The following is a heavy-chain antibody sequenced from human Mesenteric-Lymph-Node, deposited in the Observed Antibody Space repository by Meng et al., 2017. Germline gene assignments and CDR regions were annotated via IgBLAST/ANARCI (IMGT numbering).Heavy chain of an antibody. CDR1: GGSFSGYY. J-gene: IGHJ3*02. Sequence: GSLRLSCAVYGGSFSGYYWSWIRQPPGKGLEWIGEINHSGSTNYNPSLKSRVTISVDTSKNQFSLKLSSVTAADTAVYYCASPPYDSSGIDAFDIWGQGTMVTVSS. CDR2: INHSGST. CDR3: ASPPYDSSGIDAFDI. V-gene: IGHV4-34*01. D-gene: IGHD3-22*01.